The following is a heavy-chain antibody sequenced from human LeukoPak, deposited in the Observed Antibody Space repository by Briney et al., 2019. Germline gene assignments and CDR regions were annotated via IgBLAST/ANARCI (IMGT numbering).Heavy chain of an antibody. Sequence: ASVKVSCTASGYTFTGYYMHWVRQAPGQGLEWMGWINPNSGGTNYAQKFQGRVTMTRDTSISTAYMELSRLRSDDTAVYYCARGPDPNYDFWSGYPDYWGQGTLVTVSS. CDR1: GYTFTGYY. D-gene: IGHD3-3*01. V-gene: IGHV1-2*02. J-gene: IGHJ4*02. CDR3: ARGPDPNYDFWSGYPDY. CDR2: INPNSGGT.